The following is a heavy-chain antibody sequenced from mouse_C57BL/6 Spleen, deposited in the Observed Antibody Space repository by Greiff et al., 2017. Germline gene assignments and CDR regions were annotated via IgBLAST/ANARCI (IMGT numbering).Heavy chain of an antibody. Sequence: VQLQQPGAELVKPGASVKLSCKASGYTFTSYWMHWVKQRPGRGLEWMGRIDPNSGGTKYNEKFKSKATLPVDKPSSTAYMQLSSLTSEDSAVYYCAREGYYYAMDYWGQGTSVTVSS. CDR2: IDPNSGGT. CDR3: AREGYYYAMDY. CDR1: GYTFTSYW. V-gene: IGHV1-72*01. J-gene: IGHJ4*01.